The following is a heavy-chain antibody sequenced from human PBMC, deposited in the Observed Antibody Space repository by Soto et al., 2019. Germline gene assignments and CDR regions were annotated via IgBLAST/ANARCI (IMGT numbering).Heavy chain of an antibody. CDR3: ASWREREHAFDV. J-gene: IGHJ3*01. Sequence: DVQLVESGGGLIQPGESLRLSCVAFGLTVSGTKYVAWVRQAPGKGLEWVSALYDVFGSFYADSVKGRFTTSSDRSRSTVYLAMNDLRPDDTAVYYCASWREREHAFDVWGQGTAVIVSP. D-gene: IGHD1-1*01. V-gene: IGHV3-53*01. CDR2: LYDVFGS. CDR1: GLTVSGTKY.